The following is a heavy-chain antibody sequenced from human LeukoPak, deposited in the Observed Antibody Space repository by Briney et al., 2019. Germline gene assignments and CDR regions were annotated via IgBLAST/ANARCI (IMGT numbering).Heavy chain of an antibody. V-gene: IGHV4-4*07. CDR3: ARTPIYYYDSSGYYN. J-gene: IGHJ4*02. CDR1: AGSISNYY. D-gene: IGHD3-22*01. CDR2: ISSRGST. Sequence: SETLSLTCTVSAGSISNYYWSWIRQPAGKGLEWIGRISSRGSTNYNPSLKSRVTMSIDTSENQFSLKLSSVTAADTAVYYCARTPIYYYDSSGYYNWGQGTLVTVSS.